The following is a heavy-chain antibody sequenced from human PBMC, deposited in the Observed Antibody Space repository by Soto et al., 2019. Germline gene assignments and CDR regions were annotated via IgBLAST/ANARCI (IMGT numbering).Heavy chain of an antibody. Sequence: GGSLRLSCAASGFTFSSYAMSWVRQAAGKGLEWVSAISGSGGSTYYADSVKGRFTISRDNSRNTLYLQMNSLRAEDTAVYYCAKRPQFSSGYVDYWGQGTLVTVSS. CDR3: AKRPQFSSGYVDY. V-gene: IGHV3-23*01. J-gene: IGHJ4*02. D-gene: IGHD3-22*01. CDR2: ISGSGGST. CDR1: GFTFSSYA.